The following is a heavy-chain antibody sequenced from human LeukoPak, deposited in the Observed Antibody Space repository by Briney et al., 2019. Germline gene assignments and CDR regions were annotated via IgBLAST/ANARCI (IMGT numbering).Heavy chain of an antibody. CDR3: ARVKRQITIFGVVIYYFDY. D-gene: IGHD3-3*01. Sequence: SSETLSLTCTVSGGSIKNYYWSWIRQPPGKGLEWIGYIYYSGSTNYNPSLKSRVTISVDTSKNQFSLKLSPVTAADTAVYYCARVKRQITIFGVVIYYFDYWGQGTLVTVSS. CDR2: IYYSGST. CDR1: GGSIKNYY. J-gene: IGHJ4*02. V-gene: IGHV4-59*01.